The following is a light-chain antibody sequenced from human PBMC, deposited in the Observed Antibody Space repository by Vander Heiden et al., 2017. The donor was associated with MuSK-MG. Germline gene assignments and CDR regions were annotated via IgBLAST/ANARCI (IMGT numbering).Light chain of an antibody. J-gene: IGKJ3*01. CDR3: QQSDSTLFT. CDR2: AAS. Sequence: DIQMTQSPSSLSASVGDRVTITCRASQSISSYLNWYQQKPGKAPKLLIYAASSLQSGVPSRFTRSGSGTDFTLTISSLQPEDFATYYCQQSDSTLFTFGHGSKVDI. CDR1: QSISSY. V-gene: IGKV1-39*01.